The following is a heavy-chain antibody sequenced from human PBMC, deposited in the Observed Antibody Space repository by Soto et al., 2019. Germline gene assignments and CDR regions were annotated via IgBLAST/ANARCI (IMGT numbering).Heavy chain of an antibody. D-gene: IGHD2-15*01. Sequence: QVTLKESGPTLVKPTQTLTPTCTFSGFSLSTRGVGVGWIRQPPGKALEWLALIYWDNDKRYSPSLKSRLTIANDTSKNQVVLTITNMDPVDTATYYCVLYCSDGTCHLEYFQHWGQGTLVTVSS. V-gene: IGHV2-5*02. CDR2: IYWDNDK. J-gene: IGHJ1*01. CDR3: VLYCSDGTCHLEYFQH. CDR1: GFSLSTRGVG.